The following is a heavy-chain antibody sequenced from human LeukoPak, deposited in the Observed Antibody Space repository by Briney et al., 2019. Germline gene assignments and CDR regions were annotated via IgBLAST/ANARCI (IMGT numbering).Heavy chain of an antibody. CDR3: AKPISGGLAVTADWFRP. V-gene: IGHV3-74*01. J-gene: IGHJ5*02. CDR1: GFTFNNYW. D-gene: IGHD6-19*01. Sequence: QSGGSLRLSCASSGFTFNNYWMHWVRQAPGKGLVWVSRIDTDGSTTSYADSVRGRFTISRDNAKDTLYLQLNTLRADDTATYYCAKPISGGLAVTADWFRPWGQGTLVVVSS. CDR2: IDTDGSTT.